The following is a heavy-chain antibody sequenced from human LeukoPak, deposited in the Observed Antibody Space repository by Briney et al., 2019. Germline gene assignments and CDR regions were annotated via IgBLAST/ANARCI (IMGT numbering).Heavy chain of an antibody. Sequence: AGGSLRLSCAASGFTFTAYWMSWVRQAPGKGLEWVSYISSSGSTIYYADSVKGRFTISRDNAKNSLYLQMNGLRAEDTAVYYCARTTVTTGRTNWFDPWGQGTLVTVSS. CDR1: GFTFTAYW. J-gene: IGHJ5*02. V-gene: IGHV3-48*04. D-gene: IGHD4-17*01. CDR2: ISSSGSTI. CDR3: ARTTVTTGRTNWFDP.